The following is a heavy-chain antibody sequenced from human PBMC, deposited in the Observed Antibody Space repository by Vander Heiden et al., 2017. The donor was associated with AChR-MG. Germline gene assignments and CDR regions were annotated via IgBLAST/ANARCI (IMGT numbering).Heavy chain of an antibody. CDR1: GGTFSSYA. CDR3: ADEPVDTAMGTGR. D-gene: IGHD5-18*01. Sequence: QVQPVQPGADVKNPASSVTLSCKSSGGTFSSYAISWVQQAPGQGLEWMGGIIPIFGTANYEQKFQGRVTITADEATSTAYMELSSLRSEDTAVYYCADEPVDTAMGTGRWGQGTLGTVSS. V-gene: IGHV1-69*01. J-gene: IGHJ4*02. CDR2: IIPIFGTA.